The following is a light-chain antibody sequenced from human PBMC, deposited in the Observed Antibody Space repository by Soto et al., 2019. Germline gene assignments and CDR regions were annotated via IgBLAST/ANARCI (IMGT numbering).Light chain of an antibody. CDR2: DVN. V-gene: IGLV2-14*03. J-gene: IGLJ2*01. CDR3: CSYTSSTSLI. Sequence: QSVLTQPASVSGSPGQSITISCTGTSSDIGGYKFVSWYQQHPGKVPKLLIYDVNNRPSGVSDRFSGSKSGNTASLTISWLQAEDEAEYYCCSYTSSTSLIFGGGTKVTVL. CDR1: SSDIGGYKF.